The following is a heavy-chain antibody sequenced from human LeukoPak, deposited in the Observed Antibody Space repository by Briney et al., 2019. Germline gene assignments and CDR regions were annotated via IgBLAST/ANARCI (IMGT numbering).Heavy chain of an antibody. CDR2: IIPIFGTA. J-gene: IGHJ3*02. CDR1: GGTFSSYA. D-gene: IGHD4-17*01. V-gene: IGHV1-69*06. CDR3: ASRVTTHSFNAFDI. Sequence: ASVKVSCKASGGTFSSYAISWVRQAPGQGLEWMGGIIPIFGTANYAQKFQGRVTITADKSMSTAYMELSSLRSEDTAVYYCASRVTTHSFNAFDIWGQGTMVTVSS.